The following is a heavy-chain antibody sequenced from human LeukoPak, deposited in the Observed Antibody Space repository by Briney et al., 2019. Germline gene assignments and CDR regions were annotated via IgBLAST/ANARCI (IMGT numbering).Heavy chain of an antibody. Sequence: SETLSLTCAVSGGSISSNNWWSWVRQTPGEGLEWIGEIYNSVSTNYNPSLKSRVTISVDKSKNQFSLRLSSVTAADTAVYYCARSGNSWYFDLWGRGTLVTVSS. CDR1: GGSISSNNW. J-gene: IGHJ2*01. D-gene: IGHD4-23*01. CDR2: IYNSVST. V-gene: IGHV4-4*02. CDR3: ARSGNSWYFDL.